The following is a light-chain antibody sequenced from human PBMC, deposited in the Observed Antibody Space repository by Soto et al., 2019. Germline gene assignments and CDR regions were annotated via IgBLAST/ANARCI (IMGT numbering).Light chain of an antibody. V-gene: IGKV3-15*01. J-gene: IGKJ1*01. Sequence: VLTQSPGTLSLSPGERATLSCRASQSVSSDLAWYHQKPGQAPRLLIYSASTRATGIPARFSGSGSGTEFTLTINSLQSEDFAVYYCQQYNNWPRTFGHGTKVDSK. CDR2: SAS. CDR1: QSVSSD. CDR3: QQYNNWPRT.